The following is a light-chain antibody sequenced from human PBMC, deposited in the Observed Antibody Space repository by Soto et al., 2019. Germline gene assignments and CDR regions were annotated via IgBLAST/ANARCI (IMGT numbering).Light chain of an antibody. CDR1: ISDFVVYNY. CDR2: GVS. CDR3: SSHTLRSALQV. V-gene: IGLV2-14*01. J-gene: IGLJ1*01. Sequence: QSALTQPASVSGSPGQSITISCTGTISDFVVYNYVSWYQQHPGKAPKLMIYGVSNRPSGVSNRFSGSKSGNTASLTISGLQADDEADYYCSSHTLRSALQVLGTGTKVTVL.